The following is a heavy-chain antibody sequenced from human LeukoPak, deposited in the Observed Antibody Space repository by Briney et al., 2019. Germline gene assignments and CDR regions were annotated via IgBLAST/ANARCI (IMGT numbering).Heavy chain of an antibody. J-gene: IGHJ3*02. CDR2: ISSGGTYK. Sequence: PGGSLRLSCAASGFTFSDYTMNWVRQAPGKGLEWVSSISSGGTYKYYADSVKGRFTISRDNAQNSLYLQMNSLRAEDSSVYYCARPTTVTTIAADAFDIWGQGTMVTVSS. V-gene: IGHV3-21*01. CDR1: GFTFSDYT. D-gene: IGHD4-17*01. CDR3: ARPTTVTTIAADAFDI.